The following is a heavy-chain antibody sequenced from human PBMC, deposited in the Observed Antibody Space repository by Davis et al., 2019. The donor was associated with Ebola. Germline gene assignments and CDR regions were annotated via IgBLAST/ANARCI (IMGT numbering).Heavy chain of an antibody. V-gene: IGHV1-18*01. J-gene: IGHJ6*02. D-gene: IGHD4-11*01. CDR1: GYTFTSYG. Sequence: AASVKVSCKASGYTFTSYGISWVRQAPGQGFEWMGWISAYNGNTNYAQKLQGRVTMTTDTSTSTAYMELRSLRSDDTAVYYCATSTTVKGRVYYYYGMDVWGQGTTVTVSS. CDR3: ATSTTVKGRVYYYYGMDV. CDR2: ISAYNGNT.